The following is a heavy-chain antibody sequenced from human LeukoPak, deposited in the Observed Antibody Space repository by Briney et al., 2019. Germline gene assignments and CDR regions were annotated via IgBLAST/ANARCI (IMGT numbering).Heavy chain of an antibody. V-gene: IGHV4-38-2*02. J-gene: IGHJ4*02. Sequence: SETLSLTCTVSGYSISSGYYWGWIRQPPGKGLEWIGSIYHSGSTYYNPSLKSRVTISVDTSKNQFSLKLSSVTAADTAVYCCARRARGSGSYYLDYWGQGTLVTVSS. CDR1: GYSISSGYY. D-gene: IGHD3-10*01. CDR3: ARRARGSGSYYLDY. CDR2: IYHSGST.